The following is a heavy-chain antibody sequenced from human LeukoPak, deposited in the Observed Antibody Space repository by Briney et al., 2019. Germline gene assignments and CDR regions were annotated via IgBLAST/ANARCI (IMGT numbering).Heavy chain of an antibody. J-gene: IGHJ4*02. D-gene: IGHD6-13*01. CDR2: IIPIFGTA. CDR3: ARDKGSSWYRYFDY. V-gene: IGHV1-69*05. Sequence: GASVKVPCKASGGTFISYAISWVRQAPGQGREWMGRIIPIFGTANYAQKFQGRVTITTDESTSTAYMELSSLRSEDTAVYYCARDKGSSWYRYFDYWGQGTLVTVSS. CDR1: GGTFISYA.